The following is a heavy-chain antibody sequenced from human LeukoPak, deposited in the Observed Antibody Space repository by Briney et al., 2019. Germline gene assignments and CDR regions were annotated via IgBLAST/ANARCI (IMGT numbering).Heavy chain of an antibody. CDR1: GFTVSSNN. CDR3: ARDPGGAAFYFDY. J-gene: IGHJ4*02. CDR2: IYSGGST. D-gene: IGHD2-15*01. Sequence: GGSLRLSCAASGFTVSSNNMSWVRQAPGKGLEWVSVIYSGGSTYYADSVKGRFTISRDNSKNTLYLQMNSLRAEDTAVYYCARDPGGAAFYFDYWGQGTLVTVSS. V-gene: IGHV3-53*01.